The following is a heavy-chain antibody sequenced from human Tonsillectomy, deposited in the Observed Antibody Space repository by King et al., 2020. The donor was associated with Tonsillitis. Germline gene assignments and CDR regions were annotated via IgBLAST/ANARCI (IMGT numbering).Heavy chain of an antibody. CDR1: GDSVSSNSAA. J-gene: IGHJ2*01. Sequence: VQLQQSGPGLVKPSQTLSLTCAISGDSVSSNSAAWNWIRQSPSRGLEWLGRTYYRSKWYNNYAVSLKSRITINPDTSKNQFSLQLNSVTPEDTAVYYCAREYGGYGVYDWTKRYFDLWGRGTLVTVSS. CDR2: TYYRSKWYN. V-gene: IGHV6-1*01. CDR3: AREYGGYGVYDWTKRYFDL. D-gene: IGHD5/OR15-5a*01.